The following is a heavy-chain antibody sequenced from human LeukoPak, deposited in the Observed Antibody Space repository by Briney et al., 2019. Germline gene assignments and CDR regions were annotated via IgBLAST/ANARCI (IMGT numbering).Heavy chain of an antibody. CDR2: ISTYNDNT. CDR1: GYTFTSYG. D-gene: IGHD6-19*01. Sequence: GASVKVSCKASGYTFTSYGLSWVRQAPGQGLEWMGWISTYNDNTHYAQKFQGRVTMTTDTSTNTAYMELRSLRSDDTAVYYCAREMAVAGSGVIDSRGQGTLVTVSS. J-gene: IGHJ4*02. CDR3: AREMAVAGSGVIDS. V-gene: IGHV1-18*01.